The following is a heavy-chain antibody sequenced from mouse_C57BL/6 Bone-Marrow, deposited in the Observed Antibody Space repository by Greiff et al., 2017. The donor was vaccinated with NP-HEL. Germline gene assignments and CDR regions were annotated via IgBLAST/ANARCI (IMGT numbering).Heavy chain of an antibody. D-gene: IGHD2-5*01. Sequence: QVQLQQSGAELVKPGASVKLSCKASGYTFTSYWMHWVKQRPGQGLEWIGYINPSSGYTKYNQKFKDKATLTADKSSSTAYMQLSSLTYEDSAVYSCANPRSFYYSSYVPFAYWGQGTLVTVSA. V-gene: IGHV1-7*01. CDR3: ANPRSFYYSSYVPFAY. J-gene: IGHJ3*01. CDR2: INPSSGYT. CDR1: GYTFTSYW.